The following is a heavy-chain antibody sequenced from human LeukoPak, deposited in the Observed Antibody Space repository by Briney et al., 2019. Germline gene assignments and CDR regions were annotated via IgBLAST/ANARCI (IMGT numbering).Heavy chain of an antibody. J-gene: IGHJ4*02. V-gene: IGHV1-18*01. CDR3: ARDRQSCRSSSCLVDS. D-gene: IGHD2-2*01. Sequence: ASVNVSCKASGYTFTSYGISWVRQARGQGLEWMGWISAYNGNTNYAQNLQGRVTMTTDTSTSTAYMELRSLRSDDTAVYYCARDRQSCRSSSCLVDSWGQGTLVTVSS. CDR1: GYTFTSYG. CDR2: ISAYNGNT.